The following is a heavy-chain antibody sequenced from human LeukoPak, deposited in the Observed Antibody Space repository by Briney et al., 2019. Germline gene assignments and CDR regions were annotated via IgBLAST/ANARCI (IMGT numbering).Heavy chain of an antibody. J-gene: IGHJ6*02. Sequence: ASLKVSCKASGYTFTSYGITWVRQAPGQGLEWMGWISTYNGNTEYAQNLQGRVTMTTDTSTSAAYMELRSLRSDDTAVYYCARVYIPGTGPTYYYGMDVWGQGTTVTVSS. CDR3: ARVYIPGTGPTYYYGMDV. CDR1: GYTFTSYG. V-gene: IGHV1-18*01. D-gene: IGHD1-7*01. CDR2: ISTYNGNT.